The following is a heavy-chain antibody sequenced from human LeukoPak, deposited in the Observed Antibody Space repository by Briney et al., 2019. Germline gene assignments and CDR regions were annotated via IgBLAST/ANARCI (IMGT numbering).Heavy chain of an antibody. CDR3: ARGLYTFGDYGDYVHAFDI. D-gene: IGHD4-17*01. CDR1: GGSLSGYY. Sequence: SETPSLTCAVYGGSLSGYYWSWIRQPPGKGLEWIGEINHSGSTNYNPSLKSRVTISVDTSKNQFSLKLSSVTAADTAVYYCARGLYTFGDYGDYVHAFDIWGQGTMVTVSS. CDR2: INHSGST. J-gene: IGHJ3*02. V-gene: IGHV4-34*01.